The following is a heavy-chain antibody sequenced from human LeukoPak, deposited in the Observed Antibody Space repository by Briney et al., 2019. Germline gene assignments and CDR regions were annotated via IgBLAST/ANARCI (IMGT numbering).Heavy chain of an antibody. Sequence: SQTLSLTCTVSGGPISSGGYYWSWIRQHPGKGLEWIGYIYYSGSTYYNPSLKSRVTISVDTSKNQFSLKLSSVTAADTAVYYCARDSTHYYYYGMGVWGQGTTVTVSS. V-gene: IGHV4-31*03. J-gene: IGHJ6*02. CDR3: ARDSTHYYYYGMGV. CDR1: GGPISSGGYY. D-gene: IGHD2/OR15-2a*01. CDR2: IYYSGST.